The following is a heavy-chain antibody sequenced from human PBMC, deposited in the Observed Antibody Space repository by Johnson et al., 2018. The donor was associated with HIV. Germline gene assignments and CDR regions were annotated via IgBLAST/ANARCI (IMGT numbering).Heavy chain of an antibody. V-gene: IGHV3-7*03. CDR3: VRWGSGWSAFDI. J-gene: IGHJ3*02. CDR1: GFTFSDYW. Sequence: VQLVESGGGLVQPGGSLRLSCAASGFTFSDYWMSWVRQAPWKGLEWVANINQDESEKYHVDSVKGRFSISRDNGKDSVYLQMSSLRPEDTAVYFCVRWGSGWSAFDICGQGTMVTVSS. CDR2: INQDESEK. D-gene: IGHD6-19*01.